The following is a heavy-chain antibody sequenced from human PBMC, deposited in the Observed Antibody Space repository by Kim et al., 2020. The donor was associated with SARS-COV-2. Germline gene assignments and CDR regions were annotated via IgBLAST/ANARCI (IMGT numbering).Heavy chain of an antibody. CDR3: VKDGISPFNAFDI. D-gene: IGHD1-20*01. V-gene: IGHV3-64D*09. CDR2: ISSNGGST. J-gene: IGHJ3*02. CDR1: GFTFSSYA. Sequence: GGSLRLSCSASGFTFSSYAMHWVRQAPGKGLEYVSAISSNGGSTYYADSVKGRFTISRDNSKNTLYLQMSSLRAEDTAVYYCVKDGISPFNAFDIWGQGTMVTVSS.